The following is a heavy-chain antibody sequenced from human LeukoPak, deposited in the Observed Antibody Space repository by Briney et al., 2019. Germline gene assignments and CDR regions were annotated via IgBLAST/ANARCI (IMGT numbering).Heavy chain of an antibody. D-gene: IGHD6-19*01. CDR1: GFTFSNYE. Sequence: GGSLRLSCAASGFTFSNYEMNWVRQAPGKGLEWVSYISSSGSTIYYADSVKGRFTISRDNAKNSLYLQMNSLRVEDMAVYYCAVTSGWIRYWGQGTLVTVSS. J-gene: IGHJ4*02. V-gene: IGHV3-48*03. CDR3: AVTSGWIRY. CDR2: ISSSGSTI.